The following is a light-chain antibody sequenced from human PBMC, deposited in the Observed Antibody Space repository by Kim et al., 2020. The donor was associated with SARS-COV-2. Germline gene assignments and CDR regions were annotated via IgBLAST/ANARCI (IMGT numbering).Light chain of an antibody. V-gene: IGKV3-20*01. CDR2: GAS. Sequence: PGERATLSCRASQSVSSSYLAWYQQKPGQAPRLLIYGASSRATGIPDRFSGSGSGTDFTLTISRLEPEDFVVYYCQQYGSSPGWTFGQGTKVDIK. J-gene: IGKJ1*01. CDR1: QSVSSSY. CDR3: QQYGSSPGWT.